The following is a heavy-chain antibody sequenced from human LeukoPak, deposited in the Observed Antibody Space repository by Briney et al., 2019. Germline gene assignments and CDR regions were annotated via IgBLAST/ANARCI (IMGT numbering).Heavy chain of an antibody. D-gene: IGHD1-26*01. J-gene: IGHJ3*02. CDR3: ARVGSGSYYGRLAAFDI. V-gene: IGHV3-48*02. Sequence: GGSLRLSCAASGFTFSSYSMNWVRQAPGKGLEWVSYISSSSSTIYYADSVKGRFTISRDNAKNSLYLQMYSLRDEDTAVYYCARVGSGSYYGRLAAFDIWGQGTMVTVSS. CDR2: ISSSSSTI. CDR1: GFTFSSYS.